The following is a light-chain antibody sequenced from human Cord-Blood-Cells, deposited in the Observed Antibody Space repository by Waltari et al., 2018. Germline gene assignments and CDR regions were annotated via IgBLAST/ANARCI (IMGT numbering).Light chain of an antibody. J-gene: IGLJ3*02. CDR1: SSNIGAGYA. V-gene: IGLV1-40*01. CDR3: QSYDSSLSVWV. CDR2: GNS. Sequence: QSVLTQPPSVSGAPGQRVTISCTGSSSNIGAGYAVHWYQQLPGPAPKLLIYGNSNRPSGVPDRFSGSKSGTSASLAITGLQAEDEADYYCQSYDSSLSVWVFGGGTKLTVL.